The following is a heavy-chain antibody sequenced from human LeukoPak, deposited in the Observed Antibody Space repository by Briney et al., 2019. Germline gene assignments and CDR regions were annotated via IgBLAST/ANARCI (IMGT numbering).Heavy chain of an antibody. CDR1: GYTFADYY. CDR3: ARAKLDDCGGDCDQYFQH. J-gene: IGHJ1*01. D-gene: IGHD2-21*02. CDR2: INPNNGGT. Sequence: VSVKVSCKASGYTFADYYLHWVRQAPGQGLEWVGWINPNNGGTQYAQKFQGRVTLTRDTSISTAYMELSRLTSDDTAVYYCARAKLDDCGGDCDQYFQHWGQGTLVTVSS. V-gene: IGHV1-2*02.